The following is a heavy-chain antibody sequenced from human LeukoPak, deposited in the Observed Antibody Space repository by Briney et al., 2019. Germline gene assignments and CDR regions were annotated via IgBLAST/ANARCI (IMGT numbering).Heavy chain of an antibody. V-gene: IGHV1-3*01. J-gene: IGHJ4*02. CDR3: ARKTIAAAGHFDY. CDR1: GYTFTSYA. D-gene: IGHD6-13*01. Sequence: ASVKVSCKASGYTFTSYAMHWVRQAPGQRLEWMGWINAGNGNTKYSQKFRGRVTVTRDTSASTAYMELSSLRSEDTAVYYCARKTIAAAGHFDYWGQGTLVTVSS. CDR2: INAGNGNT.